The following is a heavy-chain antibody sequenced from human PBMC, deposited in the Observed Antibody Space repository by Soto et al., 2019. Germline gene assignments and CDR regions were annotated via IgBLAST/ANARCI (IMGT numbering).Heavy chain of an antibody. CDR2: INPNSGGT. D-gene: IGHD3-10*02. Sequence: ASVKVSCKASGYTFTGYYMHWVRQAPGQGLEWMGWINPNSGGTNYAQKFQGWVTMTRDTSISTAYMELSRLRSDDTAVYYCARTMLSDYYYGMDVWGQGTTVTVSS. J-gene: IGHJ6*02. CDR3: ARTMLSDYYYGMDV. V-gene: IGHV1-2*04. CDR1: GYTFTGYY.